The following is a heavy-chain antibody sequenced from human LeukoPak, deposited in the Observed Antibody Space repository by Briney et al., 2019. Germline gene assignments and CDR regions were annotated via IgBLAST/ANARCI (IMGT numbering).Heavy chain of an antibody. CDR2: INPSGGST. D-gene: IGHD3-10*01. Sequence: ASVKVSCKASGYTFTSYYMHWVRQAPGQGLEWMGIINPSGGSTSYAQKFQGRVTTTRDTSTSTVYMELSSLRSEDTTVYYCARDSPRVYYGSGSYYNALGYWGQGTLVTVSS. CDR3: ARDSPRVYYGSGSYYNALGY. J-gene: IGHJ4*02. V-gene: IGHV1-46*01. CDR1: GYTFTSYY.